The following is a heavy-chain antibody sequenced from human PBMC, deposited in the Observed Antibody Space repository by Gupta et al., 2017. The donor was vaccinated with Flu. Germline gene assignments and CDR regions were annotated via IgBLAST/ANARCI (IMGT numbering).Heavy chain of an antibody. V-gene: IGHV3-23*01. Sequence: INWVGQAPGKGLEWVSEINERGNKTYYADAVKGRLTMSRDNSKNTVYLHMKSLSAEDAAVYFCARDLGYHYGGYYSGIDSWGQWTLVTVVS. CDR2: INERGNKT. D-gene: IGHD3-22*01. J-gene: IGHJ4*02. CDR3: ARDLGYHYGGYYSGIDS.